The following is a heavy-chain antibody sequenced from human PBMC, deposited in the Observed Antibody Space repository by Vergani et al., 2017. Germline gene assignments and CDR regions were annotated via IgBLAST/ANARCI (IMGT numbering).Heavy chain of an antibody. CDR2: IIPIFGTA. CDR3: ASPPHSSWNYYYYGMDV. V-gene: IGHV1-69*13. Sequence: QVQLVQSGAEVKKPGSSVKVSCKASGGTFSSYAISWVRQAPGQGLEWMGRIIPIFGTANYAQKFQGRVTITADESTSTADMELSSLRSEDTAVYYCASPPHSSWNYYYYGMDVWGQGTTVTVSS. D-gene: IGHD6-13*01. J-gene: IGHJ6*02. CDR1: GGTFSSYA.